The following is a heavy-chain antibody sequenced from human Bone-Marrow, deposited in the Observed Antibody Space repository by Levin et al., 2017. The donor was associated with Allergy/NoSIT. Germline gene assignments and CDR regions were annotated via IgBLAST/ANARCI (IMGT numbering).Heavy chain of an antibody. V-gene: IGHV3-23*01. Sequence: PGGSLRLSCAASGFTFSSYAMAWVRQAPGKGLEYVSVITTTGGSAYGDSVKGRFTTSRDNSKNTLYLQMSSLRAEDTGVYHCAKTSPYGTSWLGAFDIWGQGTMVTVSS. CDR1: GFTFSSYA. J-gene: IGHJ3*02. CDR3: AKTSPYGTSWLGAFDI. CDR2: ITTTGGSA. D-gene: IGHD6-13*01.